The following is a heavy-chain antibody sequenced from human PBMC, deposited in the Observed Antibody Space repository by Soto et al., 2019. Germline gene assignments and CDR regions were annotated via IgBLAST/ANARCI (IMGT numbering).Heavy chain of an antibody. CDR3: ASSYGLGYRAFDY. CDR1: GDTFSFYS. J-gene: IGHJ4*02. D-gene: IGHD5-18*01. V-gene: IGHV1-69*02. Sequence: QVQLVQSGAEVKRPGSSVKVSCKTSGDTFSFYSINWVRQAPGLGLEWMGRVNPILSMSNYAQRFQGRVTMTADKSTITAYMELRSLRSEDTAIYYCASSYGLGYRAFDYWGQGALGTVSS. CDR2: VNPILSMS.